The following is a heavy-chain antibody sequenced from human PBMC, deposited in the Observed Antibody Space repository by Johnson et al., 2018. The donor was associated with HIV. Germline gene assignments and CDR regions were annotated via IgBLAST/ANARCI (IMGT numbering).Heavy chain of an antibody. J-gene: IGHJ3*02. CDR3: AKDKSNAFDI. CDR2: ISYDGSNK. V-gene: IGHV3-30*18. CDR1: GFTFSSYG. Sequence: QVQLVESGGGVVQPGRSLRLSCAASGFTFSSYGMHWVRQAPGKGLEWVAVISYDGSNKYYADSVKGRFTISRDNSKNTLYLQINSLRAEDTAVYYCAKDKSNAFDIWGQGTMVTVSS.